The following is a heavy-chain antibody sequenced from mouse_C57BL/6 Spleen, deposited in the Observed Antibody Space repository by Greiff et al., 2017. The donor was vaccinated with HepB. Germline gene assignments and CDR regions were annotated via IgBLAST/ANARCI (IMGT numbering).Heavy chain of an antibody. V-gene: IGHV3-6*01. Sequence: DVQLQESGPGLVKPSQSLSLTCSVTGYSITSGYYWNWIRQFPGNKLEWMGYISYDGSNNYNPSLKNRISITRDTSKNQFFLKLNSVTTEDTATYYCARPYDGYSPFAYWGQGTLVTVSA. CDR1: GYSITSGYY. D-gene: IGHD2-3*01. CDR2: ISYDGSN. CDR3: ARPYDGYSPFAY. J-gene: IGHJ3*01.